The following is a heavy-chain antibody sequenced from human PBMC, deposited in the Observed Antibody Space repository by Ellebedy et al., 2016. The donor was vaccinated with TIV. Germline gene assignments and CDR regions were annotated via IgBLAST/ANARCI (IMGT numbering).Heavy chain of an antibody. CDR2: IYHSGST. J-gene: IGHJ4*02. CDR3: ARGRYYYDSSGYYPPFDY. V-gene: IGHV4-30-2*01. D-gene: IGHD3-22*01. CDR1: GGSISSGGYS. Sequence: SETLSLXCAVSGGSISSGGYSWSWIRQPPGKGLEWIGYIYHSGSTYYNPSLKSRVTISVDRSKNQFSLKLSSVTAADTAVYYCARGRYYYDSSGYYPPFDYWGQGTLVTVSS.